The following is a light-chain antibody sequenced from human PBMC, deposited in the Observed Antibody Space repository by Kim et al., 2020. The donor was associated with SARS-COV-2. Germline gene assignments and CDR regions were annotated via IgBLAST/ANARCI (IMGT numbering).Light chain of an antibody. J-gene: IGLJ3*02. CDR3: QAWDSSTTMV. Sequence: STGRTTTITNYANKLRDKYASKSQQKPAQSPVLIIYHDNERRSEIPERFYDWNSGNATTLTISETQAMDKADYYCQAWDSSTTMVFGGGTQLTVL. V-gene: IGLV3-1*01. CDR1: KLRDKY. CDR2: HDN.